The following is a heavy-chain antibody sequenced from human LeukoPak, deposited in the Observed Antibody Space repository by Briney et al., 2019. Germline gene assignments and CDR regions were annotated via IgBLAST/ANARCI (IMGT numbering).Heavy chain of an antibody. V-gene: IGHV4-61*02. CDR3: ARGQHDFDP. Sequence: SQTLSLTCTVSGGSISSGSYYWTWIRQPAGKGLEWLGRIYSSGSTNYNPSLKSRVTLSVDMSKNQFSLKLTSVTAADTAVYYCARGQHDFDPWGQGTLVTVSS. J-gene: IGHJ5*02. CDR1: GGSISSGSYY. D-gene: IGHD3-3*01. CDR2: IYSSGST.